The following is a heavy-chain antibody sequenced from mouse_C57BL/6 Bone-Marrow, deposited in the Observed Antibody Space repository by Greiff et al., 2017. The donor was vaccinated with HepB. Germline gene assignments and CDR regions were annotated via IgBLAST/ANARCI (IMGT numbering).Heavy chain of an antibody. V-gene: IGHV2-5*01. J-gene: IGHJ3*01. Sequence: QVQLKESAPGLVQPSQSLSITCTASGFSLTSYAVHWVRQSPGKGLEWLGVLWRGGSTDYTAAFMSRLSITKDNSKSQVFFKMNSLQADDTGLYYCAKDRGYRYPFAYWGQGTLVTVAA. CDR1: GFSLTSYA. CDR3: AKDRGYRYPFAY. D-gene: IGHD2-14*01. CDR2: LWRGGST.